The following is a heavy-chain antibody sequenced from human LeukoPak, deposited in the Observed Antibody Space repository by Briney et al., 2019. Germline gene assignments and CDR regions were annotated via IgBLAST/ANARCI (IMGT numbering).Heavy chain of an antibody. CDR3: ARQHTPGWGLFDY. CDR2: FNPDNGGT. Sequence: ASVKVSCKASGYTFTGYYMHWVRHAPGQGLEWVGWFNPDNGGTNSAKKFQGRVTMTWDTSISTAYIELSSLKSDDTAVYYCARQHTPGWGLFDYWGQGTLVTVSS. D-gene: IGHD6-19*01. V-gene: IGHV1-2*02. CDR1: GYTFTGYY. J-gene: IGHJ4*02.